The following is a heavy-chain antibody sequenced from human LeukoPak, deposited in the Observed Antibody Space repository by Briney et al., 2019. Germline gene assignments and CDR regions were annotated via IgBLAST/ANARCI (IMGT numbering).Heavy chain of an antibody. CDR3: AREDSSRWREYYYYMDV. D-gene: IGHD6-13*01. CDR1: GGTISSSSYY. J-gene: IGHJ6*03. CDR2: IYYSGST. V-gene: IGHV4-39*07. Sequence: SETLTLTCTVSGGTISSSSYYWGWIRQPPGQGLEWIGSIYYSGSTYYNPSLKSRVTISVDTSKNQFSLKLSSVTAADTAVYYCAREDSSRWREYYYYMDVCGKRTTVTVSS.